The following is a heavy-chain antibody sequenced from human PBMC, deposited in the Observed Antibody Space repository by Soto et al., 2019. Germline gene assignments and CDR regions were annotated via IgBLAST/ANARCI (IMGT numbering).Heavy chain of an antibody. Sequence: SETLSLTCTVSGGSVSSGSYYWSWIRQPPGKGLEWIGYIYYSGSTNYNPSLKSRVTTSVDTSKNQFSLKLSSVTAADTAVYYCARGIEGWYQGRYYYGMDVWGQGTTVTVSS. CDR2: IYYSGST. J-gene: IGHJ6*02. D-gene: IGHD6-19*01. V-gene: IGHV4-61*01. CDR3: ARGIEGWYQGRYYYGMDV. CDR1: GGSVSSGSYY.